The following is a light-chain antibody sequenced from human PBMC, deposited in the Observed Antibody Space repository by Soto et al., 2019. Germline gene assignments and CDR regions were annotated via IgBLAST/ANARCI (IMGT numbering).Light chain of an antibody. CDR3: SSYTSSSTLDVV. CDR2: DVN. Sequence: QSALTQPASVSGSPGQSITISCTGTSSDVGGYNYVSWYQQHPGKAPKFMIYDVNNRLSGVSSPFSGSKSGNTASLAISGLQAEDEADYYCSSYTSSSTLDVVFGGGTKLTVL. J-gene: IGLJ2*01. CDR1: SSDVGGYNY. V-gene: IGLV2-14*01.